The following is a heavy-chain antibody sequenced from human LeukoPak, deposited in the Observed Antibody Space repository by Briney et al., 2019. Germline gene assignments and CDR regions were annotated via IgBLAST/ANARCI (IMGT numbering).Heavy chain of an antibody. CDR1: GYTFTSYY. J-gene: IGHJ3*02. CDR3: ARDRVMNTGAFDI. CDR2: INPSGGST. Sequence: ASVKVSCKASGYTFTSYYMHWVRQAPGQGLEWMGIINPSGGSTSYAQKFQGRVTMTRDMSTSTVYMELSSLRSDDTAVYYCARDRVMNTGAFDIWGQGTMVTVSS. D-gene: IGHD4-17*01. V-gene: IGHV1-46*01.